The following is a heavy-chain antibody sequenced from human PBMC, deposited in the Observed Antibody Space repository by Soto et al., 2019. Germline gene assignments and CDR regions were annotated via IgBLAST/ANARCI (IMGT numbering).Heavy chain of an antibody. V-gene: IGHV3-23*01. CDR3: AKDITFDSSAYNY. CDR1: GFTFAAYG. CDR2: MSGDGTTT. D-gene: IGHD3-22*01. Sequence: EVQLLESGGGLVQPGGSLRLSCTASGFTFAAYGRSWVAQAPGKGLEWVSSMSGDGTTTYYIDSVKGRFTISRDNSRNTLSLQMNSLRTEDTAVYYCAKDITFDSSAYNYWGQGILVTVSS. J-gene: IGHJ4*02.